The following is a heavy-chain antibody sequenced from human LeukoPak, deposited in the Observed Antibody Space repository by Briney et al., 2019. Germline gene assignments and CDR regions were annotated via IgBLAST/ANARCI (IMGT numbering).Heavy chain of an antibody. D-gene: IGHD3-9*01. Sequence: SETLSLTCTVSGGSISSYYWSWIRQPPGKGLEWIGYIYYSGSTNYNPSLKSRVTISVDTSKNQFSLKLSSVTAADTAVYYCASRLRYFDWLSQDAFDIWGQGTMVTVSS. CDR3: ASRLRYFDWLSQDAFDI. CDR2: IYYSGST. J-gene: IGHJ3*02. V-gene: IGHV4-59*12. CDR1: GGSISSYY.